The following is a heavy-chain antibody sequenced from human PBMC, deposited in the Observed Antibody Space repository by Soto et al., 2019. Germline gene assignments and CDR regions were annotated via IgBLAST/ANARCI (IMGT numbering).Heavy chain of an antibody. Sequence: EVQLLESGGGLVQPGGSLRLSCAASGFTFSSYAMSWVRQAPGKGLEWVSIISGSGDITKYADSVKGRFTISRDNSKNTLYLQMNSLTAEDAAVYYCAKLFVNGEVDYWGQGTLVTVSS. D-gene: IGHD3-10*01. CDR1: GFTFSSYA. CDR3: AKLFVNGEVDY. J-gene: IGHJ4*02. V-gene: IGHV3-23*01. CDR2: ISGSGDIT.